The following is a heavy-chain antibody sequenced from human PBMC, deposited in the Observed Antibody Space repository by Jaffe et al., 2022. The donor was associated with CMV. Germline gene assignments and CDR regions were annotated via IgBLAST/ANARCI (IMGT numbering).Heavy chain of an antibody. CDR1: GFTFSSYW. J-gene: IGHJ6*02. CDR3: AREPSDYDFWSGYYFGSMVRKLGYGMDV. D-gene: IGHD3-3*01. CDR2: IKQDGSEK. V-gene: IGHV3-7*01. Sequence: EVQLVESGGGLVQPGGSLRLSCAASGFTFSSYWMSWVRQAPGKGLEWVANIKQDGSEKYYVDSVKGRFTISRDNAKNSLYLQMNSLRAEDTAVYYCAREPSDYDFWSGYYFGSMVRKLGYGMDVWGQGTTVTVSS.